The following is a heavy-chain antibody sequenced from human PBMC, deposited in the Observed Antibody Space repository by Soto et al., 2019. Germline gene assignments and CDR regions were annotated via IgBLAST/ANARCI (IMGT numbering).Heavy chain of an antibody. CDR3: AREPKQNYDSSPWNGGFDS. J-gene: IGHJ4*02. D-gene: IGHD3-22*01. CDR2: IYYTGNN. Sequence: SLALTCTVSGDCISSPHYYGTWIRQPPGKGLEWVGYIYYTGNNFYNPALKSRVAMSVDPSTNQFSLKLASVTDADTAVYFCAREPKQNYDSSPWNGGFDSWAPGTLVTVSS. CDR1: GDCISSPHYY. V-gene: IGHV4-30-4*01.